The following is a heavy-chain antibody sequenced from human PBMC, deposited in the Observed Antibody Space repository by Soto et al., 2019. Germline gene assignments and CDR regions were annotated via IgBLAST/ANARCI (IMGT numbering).Heavy chain of an antibody. CDR3: TRGSTVVTLDYFDS. D-gene: IGHD2-21*02. V-gene: IGHV1-46*03. Sequence: QVQLVQSGAEVKKPGASVKVSCKASGYTVTRHYMHWVRQAPGQGLEWMGIIDPSGGSKTYAQKFQDRVTMTRDMSTRTVYMELSSLRSDDTAIYYCTRGSTVVTLDYFDSWGQGTLVTVSS. CDR1: GYTVTRHY. J-gene: IGHJ4*02. CDR2: IDPSGGSK.